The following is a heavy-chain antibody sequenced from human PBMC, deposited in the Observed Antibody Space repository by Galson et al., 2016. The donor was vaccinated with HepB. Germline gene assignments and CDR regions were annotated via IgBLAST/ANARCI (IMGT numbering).Heavy chain of an antibody. J-gene: IGHJ3*02. D-gene: IGHD2-15*01. CDR3: ARDSGGRDAFYI. Sequence: SETLSLTCTVSGGSINSTSYYWGWIRQPPGKGLEWIGNIYYPGSTCYNPSLKSRVTISLDTSKNQFSLRLTSVTAADTAVYYCARDSGGRDAFYIWGQGTMVTVSS. V-gene: IGHV4-39*07. CDR1: GGSINSTSYY. CDR2: IYYPGST.